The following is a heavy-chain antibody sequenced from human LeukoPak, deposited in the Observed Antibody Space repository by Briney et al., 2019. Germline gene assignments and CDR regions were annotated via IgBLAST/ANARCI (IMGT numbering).Heavy chain of an antibody. D-gene: IGHD6-13*01. CDR3: AKEGRYSSSWQYYFDY. Sequence: GALRLSCAASGFTFSSYSMNWVRQAPGKGLEWVSSISSSSSYIYYADSVKGRFTISRDNAKNSLYLQMNSLRAEDTAVYYCAKEGRYSSSWQYYFDYWGQGTLVAVSS. V-gene: IGHV3-21*04. J-gene: IGHJ4*02. CDR1: GFTFSSYS. CDR2: ISSSSSYI.